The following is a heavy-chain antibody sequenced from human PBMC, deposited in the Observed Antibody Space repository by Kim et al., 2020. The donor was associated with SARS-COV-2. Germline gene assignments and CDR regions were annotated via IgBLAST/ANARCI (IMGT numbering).Heavy chain of an antibody. J-gene: IGHJ4*02. CDR3: AKDIHASGSLLPYSFDY. V-gene: IGHV3-23*01. Sequence: SVEGRFTRSRDNSKNTVYLQMNSLRAEDTALYYCAKDIHASGSLLPYSFDYWGQGTLVTVSP. D-gene: IGHD3-10*01.